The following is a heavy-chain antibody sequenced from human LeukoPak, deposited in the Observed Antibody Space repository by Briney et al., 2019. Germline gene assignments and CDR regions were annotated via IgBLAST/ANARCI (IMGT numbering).Heavy chain of an antibody. CDR3: AIDLRGIVAPPR. CDR2: VYHSGSA. V-gene: IGHV4-4*02. J-gene: IGHJ4*02. Sequence: SGTLSLTCAVSGDSISSPKWWRWVREPPGKGLEWIGEVYHSGSANYNPSVKSRVTISVDKSKNQFSLRLTSATAADTAVYYCAIDLRGIVAPPRWGQGTLVSVSS. CDR1: GDSISSPKW. D-gene: IGHD2-15*01.